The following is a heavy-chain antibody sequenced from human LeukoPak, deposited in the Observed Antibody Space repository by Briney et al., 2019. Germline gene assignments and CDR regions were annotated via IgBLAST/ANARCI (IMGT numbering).Heavy chain of an antibody. CDR2: VLYDGETK. CDR3: ARHLSGITGYTYGRGIDY. V-gene: IGHV3-30*04. D-gene: IGHD5-18*01. CDR1: GFIFSNYA. Sequence: GGSLRLSCAASGFIFSNYALHWVRQAPGKGLEWVAVVLYDGETKYYADSVKGRFTISRDNAKKSLYLQMNSLRAEDTAVYYCARHLSGITGYTYGRGIDYWGQGTLLTVSS. J-gene: IGHJ4*02.